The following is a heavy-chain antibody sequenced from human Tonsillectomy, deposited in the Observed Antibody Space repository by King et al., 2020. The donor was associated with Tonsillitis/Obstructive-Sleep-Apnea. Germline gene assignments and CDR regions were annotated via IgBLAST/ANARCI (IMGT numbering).Heavy chain of an antibody. J-gene: IGHJ4*02. CDR3: TARGGRY. D-gene: IGHD3-10*01. CDR1: GFTFSHAW. CDR2: IKSKSDGGTI. Sequence: VQLVESGGGLGQPGGSLILSCAASGFTFSHAWMSWVRRAPGKGLEWGGRIKSKSDGGTIDYTEPVKDRFTISRDDSKNRLYLQMNSLKTEDTAVYYCTARGGRYWGQGTLVTVSS. V-gene: IGHV3-15*01.